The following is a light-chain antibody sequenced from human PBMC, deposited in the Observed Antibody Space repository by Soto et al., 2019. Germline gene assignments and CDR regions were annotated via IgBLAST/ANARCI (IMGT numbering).Light chain of an antibody. Sequence: EIVMTQSPATLSVSPGERATLSCRASQSVSSNLAWYQQKPGQAPRLLIYGASTRATGIPARFSGSGSGTVFTPTISSLQSEDFAVYYCQQYNNWPPGTFGQGTKLEIK. CDR1: QSVSSN. CDR2: GAS. CDR3: QQYNNWPPGT. V-gene: IGKV3-15*01. J-gene: IGKJ2*02.